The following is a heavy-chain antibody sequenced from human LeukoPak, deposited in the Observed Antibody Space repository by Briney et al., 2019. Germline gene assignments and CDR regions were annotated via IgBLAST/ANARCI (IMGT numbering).Heavy chain of an antibody. V-gene: IGHV3-9*01. CDR3: AKDISDSSGYYWYYFDY. D-gene: IGHD3-22*01. CDR1: GFTFSSYS. Sequence: GGSLRLSCAASGFTFSSYSMTWVRQAPGKGLEWVSGISWNSGSIGYADSVKGRFTISRDNAKNSLYLQMNSLRAEDTALYYCAKDISDSSGYYWYYFDYWGQGTLVTVSS. J-gene: IGHJ4*02. CDR2: ISWNSGSI.